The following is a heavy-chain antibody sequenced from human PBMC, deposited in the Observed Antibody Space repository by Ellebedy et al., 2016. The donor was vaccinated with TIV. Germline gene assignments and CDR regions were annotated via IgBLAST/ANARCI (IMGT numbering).Heavy chain of an antibody. V-gene: IGHV3-21*01. CDR3: ARVYYGMDV. CDR2: ISSSSSYI. Sequence: GESLKISCAASVFPFSSYSMNWVRQAPGKGLEWVSSISSSSSYIYYADSVKGRFTISRENAKNSLYLQMNRLRAEDTAVYYCARVYYGMDVWGQGTTVTVSS. CDR1: VFPFSSYS. J-gene: IGHJ6*02.